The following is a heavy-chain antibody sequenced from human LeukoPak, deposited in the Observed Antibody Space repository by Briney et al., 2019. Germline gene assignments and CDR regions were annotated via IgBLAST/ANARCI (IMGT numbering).Heavy chain of an antibody. D-gene: IGHD3-3*01. Sequence: PSETLSLTCTVSGGSISSGSYYWSWIRQPAGKGLEWIGRIYTSGSTNYNPSLKSRVTISVDTSKNQFSLKLSSVTAADTAVYYCARHEWLYRPFDYWGQGTLVTVSS. CDR1: GGSISSGSYY. J-gene: IGHJ4*02. V-gene: IGHV4-61*02. CDR2: IYTSGST. CDR3: ARHEWLYRPFDY.